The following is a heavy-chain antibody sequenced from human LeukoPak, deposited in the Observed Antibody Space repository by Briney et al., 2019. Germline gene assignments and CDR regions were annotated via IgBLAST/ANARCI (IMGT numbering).Heavy chain of an antibody. V-gene: IGHV4-59*01. CDR1: GGSISSYY. J-gene: IGHJ5*02. CDR2: IYYSGST. D-gene: IGHD2-15*01. Sequence: PSETLSLTCTVSGGSISSYYWSWIRQPPGKGLEWIGYIYYSGSTNYNPSLKSRVTISVDTSKNQFSLKLSSVTAADTAVYYCARERTYCSGGSCQNWFDPWGQGTLVTVSS. CDR3: ARERTYCSGGSCQNWFDP.